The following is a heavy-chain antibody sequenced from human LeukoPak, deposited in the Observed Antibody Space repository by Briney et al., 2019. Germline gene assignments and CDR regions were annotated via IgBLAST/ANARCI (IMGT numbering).Heavy chain of an antibody. D-gene: IGHD3-3*01. CDR1: GGSFSGYY. V-gene: IGHV4-34*01. CDR3: ARGLDCDFWSGSFEY. Sequence: SETLSLTCAVYGGSFSGYYWSWIPQPPGKGLEWIGEINHSGSTNDNPSLKSRVTISVDASKKQFSLRLSAVAAEDTAVYYCARGLDCDFWSGSFEYWGQGTLVTVSS. J-gene: IGHJ4*02. CDR2: INHSGST.